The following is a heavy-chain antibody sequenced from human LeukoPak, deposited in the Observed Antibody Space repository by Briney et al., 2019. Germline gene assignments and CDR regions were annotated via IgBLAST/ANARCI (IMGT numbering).Heavy chain of an antibody. CDR3: AGGLQLNY. CDR1: GGSFSGHY. CDR2: INDSGST. V-gene: IGHV4-34*01. D-gene: IGHD6-13*01. Sequence: SETLSLTCAVHGGSFSGHYYSWIRQPPGKGLEWIGEINDSGSTNYNPSLKSRVTISVDRSKSQFSLKVSSVTAADTAVYYCAGGLQLNYWGQGTLVTVSS. J-gene: IGHJ4*02.